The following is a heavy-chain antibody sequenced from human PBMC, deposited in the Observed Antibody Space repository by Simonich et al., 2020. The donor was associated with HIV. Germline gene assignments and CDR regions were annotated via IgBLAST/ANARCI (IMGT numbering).Heavy chain of an antibody. CDR2: ISWNSGSI. V-gene: IGHV3-9*03. CDR3: AKDRYSSSSGSFDY. D-gene: IGHD6-6*01. CDR1: GFTFDDYA. Sequence: EVQLVESGGGLVQPGRSLRLSCAASGFTFDDYAMNWVRQDPGKGLEWVSGISWNSGSIGYADSVKGRFTISRDNAKNSLYLQMNSLRAEDMALYYCAKDRYSSSSGSFDYWGQGTLVTVSS. J-gene: IGHJ4*02.